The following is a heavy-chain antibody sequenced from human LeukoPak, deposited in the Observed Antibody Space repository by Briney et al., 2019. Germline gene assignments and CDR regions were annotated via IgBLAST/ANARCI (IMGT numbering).Heavy chain of an antibody. CDR2: IKQDGSDK. J-gene: IGHJ4*02. CDR1: GFTFSSHW. V-gene: IGHV3-7*01. CDR3: ARDPQWELPDPYFLDY. Sequence: GGSLRLSCAVSGFTFSSHWMSWVRQAPGKGLERVANIKQDGSDKYYVDSVKGRFTISRDNAKNSLYLQMDSLRAEDTAVYYCARDPQWELPDPYFLDYWGQGTLVSVSS. D-gene: IGHD1-26*01.